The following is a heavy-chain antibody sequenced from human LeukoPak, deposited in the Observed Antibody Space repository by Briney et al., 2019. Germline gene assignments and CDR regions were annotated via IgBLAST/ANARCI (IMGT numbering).Heavy chain of an antibody. CDR2: IIPIFGTA. CDR1: GGTFSSYA. D-gene: IGHD4-17*01. V-gene: IGHV1-69*05. Sequence: GASVKVSCKASGGTFSSYAISWVRQAPGQGLEWMGGIIPIFGTANYAQKFQGRVTITTDESTSTAYMELSSLRSEDTAVYYCARGFPTASSRNTWNRFDPWGQGTLVTVSS. CDR3: ARGFPTASSRNTWNRFDP. J-gene: IGHJ5*02.